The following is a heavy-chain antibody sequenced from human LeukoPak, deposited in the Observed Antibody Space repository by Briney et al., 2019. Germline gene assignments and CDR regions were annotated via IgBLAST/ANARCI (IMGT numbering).Heavy chain of an antibody. CDR2: INHSGST. CDR1: GGSFSGYY. Sequence: SETLCLTCAVYGGSFSGYYWSWIRQAPGKGLEWMGEINHSGSTNYYPSLKSRVTISIDRSKNKFSLKVSSVTAEDTAVYYCATSYTCTLDAFDIWGQGQMVPVSS. V-gene: IGHV4-34*01. CDR3: ATSYTCTLDAFDI. J-gene: IGHJ3*02. D-gene: IGHD1-20*01.